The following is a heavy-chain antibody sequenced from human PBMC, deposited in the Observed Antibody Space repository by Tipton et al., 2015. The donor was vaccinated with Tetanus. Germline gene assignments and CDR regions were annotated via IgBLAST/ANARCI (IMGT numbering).Heavy chain of an antibody. CDR1: GVSMKSGSFY. V-gene: IGHV4-31*03. J-gene: IGHJ6*02. CDR2: ISNSGST. Sequence: TLSLTCTVSGVSMKSGSFYWGWIRQHPGEGLEWIGYISNSGSTYYNPSLKSRVTISVDTSQKQISLKVNSVTAADTAVYYCARDRGVRGGYYYYHGMDVWGQGTTVTVSS. CDR3: ARDRGVRGGYYYYHGMDV. D-gene: IGHD3-10*01.